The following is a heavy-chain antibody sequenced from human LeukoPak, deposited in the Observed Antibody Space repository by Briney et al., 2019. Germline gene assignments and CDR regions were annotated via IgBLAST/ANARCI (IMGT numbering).Heavy chain of an antibody. CDR3: ASRLYCSNTRCRNFPSAY. CDR1: GGTFSSYT. CDR2: IIPILGIA. D-gene: IGHD2-2*01. J-gene: IGHJ4*02. Sequence: SVKVSCKASGGTFSSYTISWVRQAPGQGLEWMGRIIPILGIANYAQRFQDRVTITADESTSTAYMELSSLRSEDTAIYYCASRLYCSNTRCRNFPSAYWGQGTLVTVSS. V-gene: IGHV1-69*02.